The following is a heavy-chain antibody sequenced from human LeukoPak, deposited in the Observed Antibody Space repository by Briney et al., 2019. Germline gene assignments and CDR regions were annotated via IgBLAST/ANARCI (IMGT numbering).Heavy chain of an antibody. CDR1: GGSFRGFY. J-gene: IGHJ4*02. CDR2: IIHTGRT. V-gene: IGHV4-34*01. Sequence: KTSETLSLTCGVSGGSFRGFYWSWLRQTPGKGLEWIGDIIHTGRTNYNPSLRSRVTISLDTSKNQFSLKLTSVTAADTAVYYCAKGEMARRWGQGTQVIVSS. CDR3: AKGEMARR. D-gene: IGHD5-24*01.